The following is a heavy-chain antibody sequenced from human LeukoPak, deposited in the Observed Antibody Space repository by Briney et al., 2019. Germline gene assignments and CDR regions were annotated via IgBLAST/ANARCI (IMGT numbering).Heavy chain of an antibody. Sequence: SVKVSCKASGGTFSSYAISWVRQAPGQGLKWMGGIIPIFGTANYAQKFQGRVTITADKSTSTAYMELSSLRSEDTAVYYCARHSSSWPPTYFHYWGQGTLVTVSS. CDR3: ARHSSSWPPTYFHY. D-gene: IGHD6-13*01. V-gene: IGHV1-69*06. CDR1: GGTFSSYA. CDR2: IIPIFGTA. J-gene: IGHJ4*02.